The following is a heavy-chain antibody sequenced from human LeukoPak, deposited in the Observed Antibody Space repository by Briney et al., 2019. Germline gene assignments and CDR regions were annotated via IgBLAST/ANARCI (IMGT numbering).Heavy chain of an antibody. CDR2: LRGSGGAT. D-gene: IGHD1-1*01. CDR1: GFTFNYYA. Sequence: VGALRLSSATSGFTFNYYAMSWGRHAPRGGVEWVPSLRGSGGATYYPDSVKGRFTISRNNPKTTLFLQMSSLRAEDTAVYYCAKGGDWKTRYFYDWGQGTLVSVSS. J-gene: IGHJ4*02. V-gene: IGHV3-23*01. CDR3: AKGGDWKTRYFYD.